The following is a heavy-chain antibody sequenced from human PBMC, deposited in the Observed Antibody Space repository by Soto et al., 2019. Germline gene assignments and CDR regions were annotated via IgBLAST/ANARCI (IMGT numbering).Heavy chain of an antibody. D-gene: IGHD6-19*01. CDR1: GFTFNNYA. CDR2: ISYDGNSK. CDR3: ARGLTVAGTAIALGY. Sequence: QVQLVESGGGVVQPGRSLRLSCAASGFTFNNYAMHWVRQAPGKGLEWVAVISYDGNSKQYADSVKGRFTISRDNSKNTGYVQMNSLRLEDVGVYYCARGLTVAGTAIALGYWGQGTLVTVSS. V-gene: IGHV3-30-3*01. J-gene: IGHJ4*02.